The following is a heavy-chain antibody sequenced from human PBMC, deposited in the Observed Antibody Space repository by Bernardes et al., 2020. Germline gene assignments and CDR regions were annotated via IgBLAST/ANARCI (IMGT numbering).Heavy chain of an antibody. Sequence: GSLRLSFAASGFSLSAFWMSWVRQAPGKGPEWVANIKEDGSQKYYVDSVKGRFTVSRDNAKNSLFLQMNSLIAGDTAVYYCARGINLSPWGQGTQVTVSS. J-gene: IGHJ5*02. CDR1: GFSLSAFW. D-gene: IGHD1-20*01. V-gene: IGHV3-7*03. CDR2: IKEDGSQK. CDR3: ARGINLSP.